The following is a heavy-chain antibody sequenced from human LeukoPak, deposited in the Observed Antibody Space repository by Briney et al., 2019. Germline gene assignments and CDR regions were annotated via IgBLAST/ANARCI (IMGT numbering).Heavy chain of an antibody. D-gene: IGHD5-12*01. CDR3: ARGPRYGESGYDLGPY. J-gene: IGHJ4*02. CDR1: GYTFTSYY. Sequence: ASVKVSCKVSGYTFTSYYIHWMRQAPGQGLEWVGWINPNSGGSHYAQKFQGRVTMTSDTSINTGYMELTSLRTDDTAVYYCARGPRYGESGYDLGPYWGQGTLVTVSS. V-gene: IGHV1-2*02. CDR2: INPNSGGS.